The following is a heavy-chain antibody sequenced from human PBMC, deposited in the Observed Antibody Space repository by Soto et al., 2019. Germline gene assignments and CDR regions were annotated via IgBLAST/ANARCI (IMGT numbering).Heavy chain of an antibody. CDR2: IVVGSGNT. CDR1: GFTFTSSA. J-gene: IGHJ6*02. CDR3: AADHPNGGRVYYYYGMDV. V-gene: IGHV1-58*01. Sequence: AVKVSCKASGFTFTSSAVQWVRQARGQRLEWIGWIVVGSGNTNYAQKFQERVTITRDMSTSTAYMELSSLRSEDTAVYYCAADHPNGGRVYYYYGMDVWGQGTTVTVSS. D-gene: IGHD7-27*01.